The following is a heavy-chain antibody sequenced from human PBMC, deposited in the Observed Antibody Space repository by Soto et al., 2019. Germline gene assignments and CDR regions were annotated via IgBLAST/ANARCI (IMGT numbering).Heavy chain of an antibody. Sequence: TSETLSLTCTVSGGSISSYYWSWIRQPPGKGLEWIGYIYYSGSTNYNPSLKSRVTISVDTSKNQFSLKLSSVTAADTAVYYCARDGDYGDFHDYWGQGTLVTVSS. CDR2: IYYSGST. V-gene: IGHV4-59*01. J-gene: IGHJ4*02. CDR3: ARDGDYGDFHDY. D-gene: IGHD4-17*01. CDR1: GGSISSYY.